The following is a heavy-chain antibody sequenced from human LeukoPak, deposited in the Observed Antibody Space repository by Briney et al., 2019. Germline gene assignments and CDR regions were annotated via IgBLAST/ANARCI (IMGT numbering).Heavy chain of an antibody. V-gene: IGHV1-24*01. Sequence: ASVEVSCKLSGYVLSELSMHWVRQAPGKGLEWMGGFDPEDDERIYAQKFQGRVTMTEDTSTDTAHMELSSLRSEDTAVYYCATELRSGYFDYWGQGTLVTVSS. D-gene: IGHD3-22*01. CDR1: GYVLSELS. CDR3: ATELRSGYFDY. CDR2: FDPEDDER. J-gene: IGHJ4*02.